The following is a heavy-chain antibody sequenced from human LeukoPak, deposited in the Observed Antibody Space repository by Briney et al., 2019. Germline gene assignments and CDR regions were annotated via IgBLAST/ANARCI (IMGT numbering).Heavy chain of an antibody. J-gene: IGHJ4*02. D-gene: IGHD2-15*01. CDR2: ISSSSSYI. V-gene: IGHV3-21*01. CDR1: GFTYSSYS. Sequence: GGSLRLSCAASGFTYSSYSMNWVRQDPGKGLEWVSSISSSSSYIYYADSVKGRFTISRDNAKNSLYLQMNSLRAEDTAVYYCARVDCSGGSCYSPFDYWGQGTLVTVSS. CDR3: ARVDCSGGSCYSPFDY.